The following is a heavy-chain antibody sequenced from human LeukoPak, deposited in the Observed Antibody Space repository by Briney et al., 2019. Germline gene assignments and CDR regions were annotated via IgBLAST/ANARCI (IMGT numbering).Heavy chain of an antibody. CDR1: GYSFSTYW. CDR3: ARRIDPNPNERNDAFDI. D-gene: IGHD1-1*01. Sequence: GESLNISCKGSGYSFSTYWIAWVRQMPGKGLEWMGIIYPGDSDTRYSPSYQGQVTISDDKSISTAYLQWSSLKASDTAMYYCARRIDPNPNERNDAFDIWGQGTMVSVSS. J-gene: IGHJ3*02. CDR2: IYPGDSDT. V-gene: IGHV5-51*01.